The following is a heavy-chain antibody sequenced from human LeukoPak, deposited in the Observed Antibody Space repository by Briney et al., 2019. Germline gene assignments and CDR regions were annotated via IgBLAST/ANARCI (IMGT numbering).Heavy chain of an antibody. CDR1: GIAVTGNY. Sequence: GGSLRLSCAASGIAVTGNYMSWVRQPPGKGLEWVSFISINTDTFYADSVRGRFTISRDCSKNTLFLQMNSLRDEDSAVYYCAIAQSWDELFDSWGQGTLVTVSS. CDR3: AIAQSWDELFDS. CDR2: ISINTDT. V-gene: IGHV3-53*01. D-gene: IGHD1-1*01. J-gene: IGHJ4*02.